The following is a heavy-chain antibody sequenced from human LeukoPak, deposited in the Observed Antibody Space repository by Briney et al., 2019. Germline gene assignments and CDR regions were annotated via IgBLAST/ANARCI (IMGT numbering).Heavy chain of an antibody. Sequence: AGGSLRLSCVASGFTFRGYDMHWVRQAPGKGLEWVSSIGAAGDTYYSGSVKGRFTISRENAKNSLYLQMNSLSAGDTAVYYCARGSCSSASCYKALNSWGQGALVTVSS. D-gene: IGHD2-2*02. CDR2: IGAAGDT. CDR3: ARGSCSSASCYKALNS. V-gene: IGHV3-13*04. CDR1: GFTFRGYD. J-gene: IGHJ4*02.